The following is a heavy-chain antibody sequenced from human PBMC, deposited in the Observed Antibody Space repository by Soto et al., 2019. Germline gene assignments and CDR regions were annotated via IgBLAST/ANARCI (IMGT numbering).Heavy chain of an antibody. J-gene: IGHJ4*02. CDR1: GYTFVNYA. CDR2: ISPRDGTT. Sequence: ASVKVSCKASGYTFVNYAMYWVRQAPGQGLEWMGIISPRDGTTTYAQNFQDRVTMTRDTATRTVYMELSSLRSEDTAVYFCARGGGTLDYWGQGTLVTAPQ. V-gene: IGHV1-46*01. CDR3: ARGGGTLDY.